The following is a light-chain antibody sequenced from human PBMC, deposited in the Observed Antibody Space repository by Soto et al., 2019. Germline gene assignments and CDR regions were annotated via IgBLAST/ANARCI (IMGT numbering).Light chain of an antibody. CDR1: VSDIGGYYY. CDR2: EVT. V-gene: IGLV2-14*01. CDR3: SSYIKTTTLYV. Sequence: QSALTQPASVSGSPGQSITISCTGTVSDIGGYYYVSWYQQHPGKAPQLIIYEVTNRPSGISDRFSGSKSGNTASLTISGLQAEDEADYFCSSYIKTTTLYVFGSGTKVTVL. J-gene: IGLJ1*01.